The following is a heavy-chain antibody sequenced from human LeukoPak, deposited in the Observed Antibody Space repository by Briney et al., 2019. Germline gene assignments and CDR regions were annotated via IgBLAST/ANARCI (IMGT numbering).Heavy chain of an antibody. V-gene: IGHV3-49*04. CDR2: IRSKAYGWTT. D-gene: IGHD3-9*01. CDR3: TREPGYDILSGYYRPFDY. J-gene: IGHJ4*02. CDR1: GFTFGDYA. Sequence: PGGALRLSCTASGFTFGDYAMSWVRQAPGKGLEGVGFIRSKAYGWTTEYAASVKGRFTISRDDSKSIAYLQMNSLKTEDTAVYYCTREPGYDILSGYYRPFDYWGQGTLVSVSS.